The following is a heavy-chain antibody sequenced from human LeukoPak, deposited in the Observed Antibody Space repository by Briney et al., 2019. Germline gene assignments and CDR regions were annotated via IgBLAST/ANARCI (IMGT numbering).Heavy chain of an antibody. V-gene: IGHV3-74*01. Sequence: GGSLRLSCAASGITFRASGMHWVRQAPGKGLVWVSRINTDGSNTGYADSVEGRFTISRDNAKSTLYLQMDNLRVEDTAVYYCVRGGTSGYGDYWGQGNLVTVSS. CDR2: INTDGSNT. CDR1: GITFRASG. CDR3: VRGGTSGYGDY. J-gene: IGHJ4*02. D-gene: IGHD3-22*01.